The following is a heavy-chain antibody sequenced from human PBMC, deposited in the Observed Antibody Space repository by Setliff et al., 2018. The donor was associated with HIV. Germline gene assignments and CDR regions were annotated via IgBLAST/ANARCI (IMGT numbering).Heavy chain of an antibody. D-gene: IGHD2-2*01. J-gene: IGHJ6*02. Sequence: GASVKVSCKASGYTFTRYGISWVRQAPGQGLEWMGWISANNGNTKYAQRLKGRVTMTTDTSTSTAYMDLRSLRSDDTAVYFCARDGEYQVLHYYYSGMDVWGQGTTVTVSS. CDR3: ARDGEYQVLHYYYSGMDV. V-gene: IGHV1-18*01. CDR1: GYTFTRYG. CDR2: ISANNGNT.